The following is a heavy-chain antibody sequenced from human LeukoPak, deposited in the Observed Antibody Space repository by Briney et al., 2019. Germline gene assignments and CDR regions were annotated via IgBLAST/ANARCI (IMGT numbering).Heavy chain of an antibody. Sequence: SETLSLTCTVSGGSISSYYWSWIRQPPGKGLEWIACISYSGSTKYTPSLKSRVTISVDTSKNQLSLKLSSVTAADTAVYYCAREPGFDSSGYLNWFDPWGQGTLVTVSS. D-gene: IGHD3-22*01. CDR1: GGSISSYY. CDR2: ISYSGST. V-gene: IGHV4-59*01. J-gene: IGHJ5*02. CDR3: AREPGFDSSGYLNWFDP.